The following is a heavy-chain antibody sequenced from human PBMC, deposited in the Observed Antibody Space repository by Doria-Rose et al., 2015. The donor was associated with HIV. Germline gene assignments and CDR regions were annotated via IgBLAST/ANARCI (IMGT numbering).Heavy chain of an antibody. CDR3: ARMGSYRELDY. CDR2: TYYTGTS. CDR1: GASVSSRGYY. V-gene: IGHV4-31*03. Sequence: GLLKPSEPLSLPCRVSGASVSSRGYYWNWIRQVPGKGLESLGYTYYTGTSGYSPSLKSRLNMAVDTSKNQFSLKLSFVTVADTAVYYCARMGSYRELDYWGQGARGIGSA. D-gene: IGHD3-3*01. J-gene: IGHJ4*02.